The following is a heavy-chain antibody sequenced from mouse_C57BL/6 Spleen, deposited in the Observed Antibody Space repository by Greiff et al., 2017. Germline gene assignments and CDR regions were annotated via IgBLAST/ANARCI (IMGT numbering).Heavy chain of an antibody. V-gene: IGHV1-82*01. CDR3: ARETAQVFDY. D-gene: IGHD3-2*02. J-gene: IGHJ2*01. CDR1: GYAFSSSW. CDR2: IYPGDGDT. Sequence: QVQLQQSGPELVKPGASVKISCKASGYAFSSSWMNWVKQRPGKGLEWIGRIYPGDGDTNYNGKFKGKATLTADKSSSTAYMQLSSLTSEDSAVYFCARETAQVFDYWGQGTTLTVSS.